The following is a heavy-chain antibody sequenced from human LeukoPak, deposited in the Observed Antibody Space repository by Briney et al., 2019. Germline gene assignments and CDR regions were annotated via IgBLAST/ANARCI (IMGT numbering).Heavy chain of an antibody. CDR2: INPNSGGT. CDR1: GYTLTDYY. D-gene: IGHD6-19*01. V-gene: IGHV1-2*06. Sequence: ASVNVSCTASGYTLTDYYMHWVRQAPGQGLEWMGRINPNSGGTNYAQKFQGRVTMTRDTSISTVYMELSRLRSDDTAVYYCARDYVGVAGTFDYWGQGTLVTVSS. CDR3: ARDYVGVAGTFDY. J-gene: IGHJ4*02.